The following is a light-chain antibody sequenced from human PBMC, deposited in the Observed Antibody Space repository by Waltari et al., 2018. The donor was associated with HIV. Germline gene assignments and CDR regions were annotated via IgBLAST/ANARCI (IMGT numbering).Light chain of an antibody. CDR3: QVWDSSTVV. CDR2: RDD. V-gene: IGLV3-9*01. CDR1: NFGNKD. Sequence: SYELTQPLSVSVALGQTARITCGGNNFGNKDVHWYQQKPGQAPVLVIYRDDNRSSGIPERFSGSNSDNTATLTISRAQAGDEADYYCQVWDSSTVVFGGGTKLTVL. J-gene: IGLJ3*02.